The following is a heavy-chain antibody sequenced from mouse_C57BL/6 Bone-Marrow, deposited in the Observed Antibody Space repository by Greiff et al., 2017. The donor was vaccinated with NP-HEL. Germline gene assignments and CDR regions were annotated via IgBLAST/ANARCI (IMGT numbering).Heavy chain of an antibody. Sequence: EVNVVESGGGLVKPGGSLQLSCAASGFTFSDYGMHWVRQAPEKGLAWVAYISSGSSTIYYADTVKGRFTISRDNAKNTLFLQMTSLRYEDTAMYYCARGAYDYDGGAAYWGQGTLVTVSA. CDR3: ARGAYDYDGGAAY. D-gene: IGHD2-4*01. CDR1: GFTFSDYG. J-gene: IGHJ3*01. V-gene: IGHV5-17*01. CDR2: ISSGSSTI.